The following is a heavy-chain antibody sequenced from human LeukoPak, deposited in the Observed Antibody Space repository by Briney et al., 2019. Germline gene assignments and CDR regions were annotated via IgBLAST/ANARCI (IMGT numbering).Heavy chain of an antibody. CDR3: ATPFQAAGTSGGGY. CDR1: GGSISSSSYY. CDR2: IYYSGST. D-gene: IGHD6-13*01. J-gene: IGHJ4*02. V-gene: IGHV4-39*01. Sequence: SETLSLTCNVSGGSISSSSYYWGWIRQPPGKGLEWIGSIYYSGSTYYNPSLKSRVTISVDTSKNQFSLKLSSVTAADTAVYYCATPFQAAGTSGGGYWGQGTLVTVSS.